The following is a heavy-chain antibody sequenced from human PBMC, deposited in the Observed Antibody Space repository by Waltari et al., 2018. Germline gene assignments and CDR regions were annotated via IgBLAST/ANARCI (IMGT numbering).Heavy chain of an antibody. CDR2: INHSGST. J-gene: IGHJ6*02. V-gene: IGHV4-34*01. Sequence: QVQLQQWGAGLLKPSETLSLTCAVDGGSFGGYYWIWIRQLPGQGLEWIGEINHSGSTNYNLTLKGRVTISVDTSKNQFSLKLSAVTDADTAVYYCARMRIAYSSSWYRDDNYYYGMDVWGQGTTVTVSS. CDR1: GGSFGGYY. D-gene: IGHD6-13*01. CDR3: ARMRIAYSSSWYRDDNYYYGMDV.